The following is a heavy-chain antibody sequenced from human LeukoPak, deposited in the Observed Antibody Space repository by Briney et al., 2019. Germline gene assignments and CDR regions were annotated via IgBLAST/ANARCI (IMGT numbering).Heavy chain of an antibody. CDR2: INGDGSRT. D-gene: IGHD1-26*01. Sequence: GGSLRLSCAASGFTFSSYWMHWVRQAPGKGLVWVSRINGDGSRTSYTDSVKGRFTISRDNTKSTLYLEMNSLRAEDTAVYYCVRDGSHFDYWGQGTLVTVSS. V-gene: IGHV3-74*01. CDR3: VRDGSHFDY. CDR1: GFTFSSYW. J-gene: IGHJ4*02.